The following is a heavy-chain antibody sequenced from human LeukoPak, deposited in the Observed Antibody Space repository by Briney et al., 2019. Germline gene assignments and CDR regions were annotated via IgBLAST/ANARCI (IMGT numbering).Heavy chain of an antibody. D-gene: IGHD5-24*01. Sequence: PGGSLRLSCVASGFTFSSYAMSGVRQAPGKGLEWVSGISNSGGTTYYADSVKGRFTISRDNSKNTLYLQMNSLRAEDTAIYYCAKDNPAVDGYNDFWGQGTLVTVSS. V-gene: IGHV3-23*01. CDR3: AKDNPAVDGYNDF. CDR2: ISNSGGTT. CDR1: GFTFSSYA. J-gene: IGHJ4*02.